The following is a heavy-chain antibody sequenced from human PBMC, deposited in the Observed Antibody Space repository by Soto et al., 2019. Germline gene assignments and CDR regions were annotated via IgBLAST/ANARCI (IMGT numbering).Heavy chain of an antibody. V-gene: IGHV1-46*01. CDR2: INPSGGST. D-gene: IGHD6-6*01. CDR3: ARGTHRLVFFDY. CDR1: GYTFTSYY. Sequence: QVQLVQSGAEVKKPGASVKVSCKASGYTFTSYYMHWVRQAPGQGLEWMGIINPSGGSTGYAQKFQGRVTMNMDTSTSTVYMELSSLRYEDTAVYYFARGTHRLVFFDYWGQGTLVTVSS. J-gene: IGHJ4*02.